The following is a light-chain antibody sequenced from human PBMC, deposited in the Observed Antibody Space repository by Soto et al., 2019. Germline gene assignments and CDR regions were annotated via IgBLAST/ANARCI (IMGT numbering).Light chain of an antibody. V-gene: IGLV2-8*01. J-gene: IGLJ2*01. CDR2: EVT. CDR3: GAYAGRTTL. Sequence: QSALTQPPSASGSPGQSVTISCTGTSSDVGTYNYVSWYQQHPGKAPKLMMYEVTKRPSGVPDRFSGSKSGNTAALTVSGIRAEDAADYYSGAYAGRTTLFGGETKLTVL. CDR1: SSDVGTYNY.